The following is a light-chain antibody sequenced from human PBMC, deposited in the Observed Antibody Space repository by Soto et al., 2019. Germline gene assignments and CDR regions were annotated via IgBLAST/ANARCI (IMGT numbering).Light chain of an antibody. CDR2: DVS. CDR3: SSYTTSANYV. CDR1: SSDVGAYNY. V-gene: IGLV2-14*01. Sequence: QSALTQPASVSGSPGQSITISCTGTSSDVGAYNYVSWYQQHPGKAPKLMIYDVSNRPSGVSNRFSGSKSGNTASLTISGLQAEDEADYYCSSYTTSANYVFGTGTQLTVL. J-gene: IGLJ1*01.